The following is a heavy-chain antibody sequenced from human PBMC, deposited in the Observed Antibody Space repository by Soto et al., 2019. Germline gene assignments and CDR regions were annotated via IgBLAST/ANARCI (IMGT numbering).Heavy chain of an antibody. CDR1: GGSISSGGYS. V-gene: IGHV4-30-2*01. CDR3: ARGGMARGVIITGAFDI. CDR2: IYHSGST. D-gene: IGHD3-10*01. J-gene: IGHJ3*02. Sequence: SETLSLTCAVSGGSISSGGYSWSWIRQPPGKGLEWIGYIYHSGSTYYNPSLKSRVTISVDRSKNQFSLKLSSVTAADTAVYYCARGGMARGVIITGAFDIWGQGTMVTVSS.